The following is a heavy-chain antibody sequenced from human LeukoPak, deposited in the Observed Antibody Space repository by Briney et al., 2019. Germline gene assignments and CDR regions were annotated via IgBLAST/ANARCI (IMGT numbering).Heavy chain of an antibody. D-gene: IGHD2-2*01. J-gene: IGHJ4*02. V-gene: IGHV3-20*04. Sequence: GGSLRLSCAVSGFTFENYGMSWVRQAPGKGLEWVSGINWNGGSTGYADSVKGRFTISRDNAKNSLYLQMNSLRAEDTALYYCARDRIGYCSSTSCRPFDYWGQGTLVTVSS. CDR1: GFTFENYG. CDR3: ARDRIGYCSSTSCRPFDY. CDR2: INWNGGST.